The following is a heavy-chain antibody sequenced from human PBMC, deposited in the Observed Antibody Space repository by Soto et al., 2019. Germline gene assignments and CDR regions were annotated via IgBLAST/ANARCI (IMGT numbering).Heavy chain of an antibody. CDR2: INHSGST. Sequence: FETLSLTXAVYGGKFSGFYWRWIRQPPGKGLEWIGEINHSGSTNYNPSLKSRVTISVDTSKNQFSLKLSSVTAADTAVYYCARVSISVAGTLYYFDYWGQGTLVTVSS. CDR3: ARVSISVAGTLYYFDY. CDR1: GGKFSGFY. V-gene: IGHV4-34*01. D-gene: IGHD6-19*01. J-gene: IGHJ4*02.